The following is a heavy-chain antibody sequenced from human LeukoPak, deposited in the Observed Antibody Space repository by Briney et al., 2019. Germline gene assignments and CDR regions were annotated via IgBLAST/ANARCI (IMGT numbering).Heavy chain of an antibody. V-gene: IGHV4-4*07. Sequence: SETLSLTCTVSGGSISSYYWSWIRQPAGKGLEWIGRIYTSGSTNYNPPLKSRVTMSVDTSKNQFSLKLSSVTAADTAVYYCARGYYYGSGSLNWFDPWGQGTLVTVSS. J-gene: IGHJ5*02. D-gene: IGHD3-10*01. CDR1: GGSISSYY. CDR2: IYTSGST. CDR3: ARGYYYGSGSLNWFDP.